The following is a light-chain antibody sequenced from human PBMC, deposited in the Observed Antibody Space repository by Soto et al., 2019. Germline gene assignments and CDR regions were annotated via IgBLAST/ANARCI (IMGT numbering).Light chain of an antibody. CDR1: QGISSY. J-gene: IGKJ5*01. V-gene: IGKV1-8*01. CDR2: AAS. CDR3: QQYYSYPIT. Sequence: AIQMTQSPSSLSASVGDRVTLTCRASQGISSYLAWYQQKPGKAPKLLIYAASTLQSGVPSRFSGSGSGTDFTLTISCLQSEDFATYYCQQYYSYPITFGQGTRLEIK.